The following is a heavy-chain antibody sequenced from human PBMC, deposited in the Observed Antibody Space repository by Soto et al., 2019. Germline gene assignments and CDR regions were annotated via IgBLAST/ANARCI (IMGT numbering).Heavy chain of an antibody. CDR1: GFTLSSYS. V-gene: IGHV3-48*01. J-gene: IGHJ4*02. Sequence: EVQLVESGGGLVQPGGSLRLSCAASGFTLSSYSMNWVRQAPGKGLEWVSYIGTRSRTIYADSVKGRFTIASDNAKYSLSLQMNSLRAEDTAVYYCARDHFYAFDYWGQGTLVTVSS. CDR3: ARDHFYAFDY. D-gene: IGHD3-10*01. CDR2: IGTRSRTI.